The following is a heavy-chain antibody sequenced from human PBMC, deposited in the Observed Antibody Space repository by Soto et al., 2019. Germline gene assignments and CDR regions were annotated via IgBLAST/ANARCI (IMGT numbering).Heavy chain of an antibody. J-gene: IGHJ4*02. V-gene: IGHV3-30-3*01. D-gene: IGHD3-16*01. Sequence: VGSLRLSCAASGLTITAYAMHWVRQAPGKGLEGVAVISYDGTNKHYADSVKGRFTISRDNSKNTLYLEMNSPRAEDTAVYYCARDSYGLDYWGQGTLVTVSS. CDR3: ARDSYGLDY. CDR2: ISYDGTNK. CDR1: GLTITAYA.